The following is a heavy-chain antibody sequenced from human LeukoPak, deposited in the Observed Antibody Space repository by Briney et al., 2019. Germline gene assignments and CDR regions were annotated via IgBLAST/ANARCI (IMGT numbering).Heavy chain of an antibody. CDR2: ISSSSTTI. CDR3: AKSESYRFDY. CDR1: GFTFSSYS. Sequence: PGGSLRLSCAASGFTFSSYSTNWVRQAPGKGLEWVSFISSSSTTIYYADSVKGRFTISRDNAKNSLYLQVNSLRDEDTAVYYCAKSESYRFDYWGQGTLVTVSS. D-gene: IGHD1-26*01. J-gene: IGHJ4*02. V-gene: IGHV3-48*02.